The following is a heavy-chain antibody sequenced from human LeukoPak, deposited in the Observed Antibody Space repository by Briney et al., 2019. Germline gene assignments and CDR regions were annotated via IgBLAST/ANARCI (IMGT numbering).Heavy chain of an antibody. V-gene: IGHV3-23*01. D-gene: IGHD3-10*01. CDR2: ISGSGGST. Sequence: GGSLRLSCAASGFTFSSYAMSWVRQAPGKGLEWVSAISGSGGSTYYADSVKGRFTISRDNSENTLYLQMNSLRAEDTAVYYCAKTLVWSGELFLGAFDYWGQGTLVTVSS. CDR1: GFTFSSYA. CDR3: AKTLVWSGELFLGAFDY. J-gene: IGHJ4*02.